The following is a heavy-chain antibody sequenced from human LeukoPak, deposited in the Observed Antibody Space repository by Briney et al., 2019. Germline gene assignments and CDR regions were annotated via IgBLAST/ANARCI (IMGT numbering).Heavy chain of an antibody. CDR2: ISGSGGST. V-gene: IGHV3-23*01. CDR1: GFTFSSYG. Sequence: PGGSLRLSCAASGFTFSSYGMSWVRQAPGKGLEWVSAISGSGGSTYYADSVKGRFTISRDNSKNTLYLQMNSLRAEDTAVYYCAKFSTCSTSCELYYYYYYMDVWGKGTTVTISS. D-gene: IGHD2-2*01. CDR3: AKFSTCSTSCELYYYYYYMDV. J-gene: IGHJ6*03.